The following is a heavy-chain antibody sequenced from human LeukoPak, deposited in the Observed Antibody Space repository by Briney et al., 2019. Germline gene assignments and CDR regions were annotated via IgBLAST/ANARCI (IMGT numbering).Heavy chain of an antibody. CDR1: GDSISSSGRFY. CDR2: MDYSGTT. CDR3: ARDHYNKSWYKY. Sequence: SETPSLTCAVSGDSISSSGRFYWGWLRQPPGKGLEWIGSMDYSGTTDYNPSLKSRVTMSVDTSKKQFSLKLTSVTAADTALYYCARDHYNKSWYKYWGQGTLVTVSS. D-gene: IGHD6-13*01. V-gene: IGHV4-39*02. J-gene: IGHJ4*02.